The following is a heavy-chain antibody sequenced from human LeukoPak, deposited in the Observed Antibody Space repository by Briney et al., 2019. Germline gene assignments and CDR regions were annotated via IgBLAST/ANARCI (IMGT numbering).Heavy chain of an antibody. V-gene: IGHV4-31*03. D-gene: IGHD3-22*01. CDR2: IYYSGST. CDR1: GGSISSGGYY. CDR3: ARAALEPRGCWFDP. Sequence: SETLSLTCTVSGGSISSGGYYWSWIRQHPGKGLEWIGYIYYSGSTYYNPSLKSRVTISVDTSKNQFSLKLSSVTAADTAVYYCARAALEPRGCWFDPWGQGTLVTVSS. J-gene: IGHJ5*02.